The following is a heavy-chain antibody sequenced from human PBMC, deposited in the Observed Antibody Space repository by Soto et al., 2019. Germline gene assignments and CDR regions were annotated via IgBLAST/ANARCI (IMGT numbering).Heavy chain of an antibody. CDR2: IFNSGTT. CDR1: GASTVSHYH. D-gene: IGHD1-26*01. J-gene: IGHJ4*02. V-gene: IGHV4-31*02. CDR3: ALALGPTTGLDY. Sequence: QVQLQESGPGLVKPSQTLSLTCSVSGASTVSHYHWTWIRQPPGKGLEWMGYIFNSGTTFYNPSLTSRLAISMDTSGNHFSLELRSVTAADTAVYYCALALGPTTGLDYCGQGTLGTVSS.